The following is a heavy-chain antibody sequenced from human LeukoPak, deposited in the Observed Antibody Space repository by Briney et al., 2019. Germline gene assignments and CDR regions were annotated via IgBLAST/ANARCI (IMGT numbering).Heavy chain of an antibody. CDR3: ASYEGMATSFDY. Sequence: ASVKVSCKASGGTFSSYAISWVRQAPGQGLEWMGGIIPIFGTANYAQKFQGRVTITADESTSTAYMELSSLRSEDTAVYYCASYEGMATSFDYWGQGTLVTVSS. D-gene: IGHD5-24*01. J-gene: IGHJ4*02. CDR1: GGTFSSYA. V-gene: IGHV1-69*13. CDR2: IIPIFGTA.